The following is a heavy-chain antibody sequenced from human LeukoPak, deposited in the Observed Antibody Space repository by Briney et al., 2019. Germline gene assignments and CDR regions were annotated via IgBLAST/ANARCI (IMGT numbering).Heavy chain of an antibody. Sequence: SETLSLTCAVYGGSFSGYYWSWIRQPPGKGLEWIGEINHSGSTNYNPSLKSRVTISVDTSKNQFSLKLSSVTAADTAVYYCARGDYGSGSHWGQGTLVTVSS. CDR1: GGSFSGYY. V-gene: IGHV4-34*01. D-gene: IGHD3-10*01. CDR2: INHSGST. J-gene: IGHJ4*02. CDR3: ARGDYGSGSH.